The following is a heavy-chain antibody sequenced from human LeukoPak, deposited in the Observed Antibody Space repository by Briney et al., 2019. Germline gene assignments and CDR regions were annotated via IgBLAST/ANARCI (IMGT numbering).Heavy chain of an antibody. CDR3: ARGGGSGEFDAFDI. CDR1: GFTFSSYA. V-gene: IGHV3-30-3*01. Sequence: GRSLRLSCAASGFTFSSYAMHWVRQAPGKGLEWVAVISYDGSNKYYADSVKGRFTISRDNSKNTLYLQMNSLRAEDTAVYYCARGGGSGEFDAFDIWGQGTMVTVSS. J-gene: IGHJ3*02. CDR2: ISYDGSNK. D-gene: IGHD3-10*01.